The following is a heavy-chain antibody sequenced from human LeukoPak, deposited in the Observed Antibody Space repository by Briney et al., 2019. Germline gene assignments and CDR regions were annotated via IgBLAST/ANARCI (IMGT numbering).Heavy chain of an antibody. V-gene: IGHV3-48*03. J-gene: IGHJ4*02. CDR1: GFSFSSYE. D-gene: IGHD1-26*01. CDR2: ISDSSSVI. Sequence: PGGSLLLSCAAPGFSFSSYELAWVRQAPGTGVEWVAYISDSSSVIKYGDAAKGRFTISSDNSKNSVYLQMNSVEAADADLYYGAAGHQYGGSFDFWGQGALVTVSS. CDR3: AAGHQYGGSFDF.